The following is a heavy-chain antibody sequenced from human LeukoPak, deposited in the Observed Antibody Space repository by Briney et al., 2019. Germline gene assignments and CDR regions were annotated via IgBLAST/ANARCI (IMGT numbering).Heavy chain of an antibody. CDR2: IIPIFGTA. J-gene: IGHJ4*02. Sequence: SVKVSCKASGGTFSSYAISWVRQAPGQGLEWMGGIIPIFGTANYAQKFQGRVTITADESTSTAYMELSSLRSEDTAVYYCAIVGSSWYVYFDYWGQGTLVTVSS. D-gene: IGHD6-13*01. CDR3: AIVGSSWYVYFDY. V-gene: IGHV1-69*13. CDR1: GGTFSSYA.